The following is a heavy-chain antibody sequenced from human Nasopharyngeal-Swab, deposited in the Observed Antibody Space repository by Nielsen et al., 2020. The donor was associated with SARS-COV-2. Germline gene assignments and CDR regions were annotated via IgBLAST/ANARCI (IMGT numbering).Heavy chain of an antibody. D-gene: IGHD1-26*01. Sequence: SETLSLTCAVSGGSISSSNWWSWVRQPPGKGLEWIGEIYHSGSTNYNPSLKSRVTISVDESKNQFSLKLSSVTAADTAVYFCARDVLGATTTDAFDIWGQGTMVTVSS. V-gene: IGHV4-4*02. CDR3: ARDVLGATTTDAFDI. CDR2: IYHSGST. CDR1: GGSISSSNW. J-gene: IGHJ3*02.